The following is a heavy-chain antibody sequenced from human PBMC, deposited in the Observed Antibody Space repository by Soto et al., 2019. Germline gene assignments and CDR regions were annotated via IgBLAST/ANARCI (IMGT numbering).Heavy chain of an antibody. J-gene: IGHJ4*02. CDR3: ANGAVQDLWSGYYTLFDY. CDR2: IDTRSSRR. CDR1: GFIFSNYA. Sequence: VKLEESGGGLVQRGGSLTLACTASGFIFSNYAMDWVRQAPGKGLEWVSYIDTRSSRRLYADSLKGRFTISRDNSKNTLYPQMNSLRAEDTAVYYCANGAVQDLWSGYYTLFDYWGQGTLVTVSS. V-gene: IGHV3-NL1*01. D-gene: IGHD3-3*01.